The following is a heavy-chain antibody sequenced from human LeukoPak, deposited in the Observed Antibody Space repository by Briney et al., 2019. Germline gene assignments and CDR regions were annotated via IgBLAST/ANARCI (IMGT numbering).Heavy chain of an antibody. D-gene: IGHD5-12*01. CDR2: XDXSXX. CDR3: AKDWTIARYSGYEGRRSGWYLRAPDY. V-gene: IGHV3-30*18. J-gene: IGHJ4*02. Sequence: XDXSXXXXXDSVKGRFTISRDNSKNTLYLQMNSLRAEDTAVYYCAKDWTIARYSGYEGRRSGWYLRAPDYWGQGTLVTVSS.